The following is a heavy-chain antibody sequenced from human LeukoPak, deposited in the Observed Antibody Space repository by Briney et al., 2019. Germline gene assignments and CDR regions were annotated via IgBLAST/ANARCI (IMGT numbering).Heavy chain of an antibody. CDR1: GFTFSSYG. J-gene: IGHJ4*02. V-gene: IGHV3-33*01. D-gene: IGHD3-3*01. Sequence: PGGSLRLSCAASGFTFSSYGMHWVRQAPGKGLEWVAVIWYDGSNKYYADSVKGRFTISRDNSKNTLYLQMNSLRAEDTAVYYCXXXLGGGFLEWSNFDYWGQGTLVTVSS. CDR2: IWYDGSNK. CDR3: XXXLGGGFLEWSNFDY.